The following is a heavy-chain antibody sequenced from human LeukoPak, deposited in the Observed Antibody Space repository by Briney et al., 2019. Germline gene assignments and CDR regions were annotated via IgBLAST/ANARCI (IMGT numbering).Heavy chain of an antibody. CDR1: GFTFSSYA. Sequence: PGGSLRLSCAASGFTFSSYAMSWVRHTPGKGLEWVSIIRGSDGSTYYADSVKGRFTTSRDNPKNTLYLEMNNLRAEDTALYYCAKARYTAGWYTFDYWGQGTQVTVSS. V-gene: IGHV3-23*01. J-gene: IGHJ4*02. CDR2: IRGSDGST. CDR3: AKARYTAGWYTFDY. D-gene: IGHD6-19*01.